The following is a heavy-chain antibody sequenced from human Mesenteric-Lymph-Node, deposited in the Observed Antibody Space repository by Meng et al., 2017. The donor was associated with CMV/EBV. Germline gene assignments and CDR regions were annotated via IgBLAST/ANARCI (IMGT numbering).Heavy chain of an antibody. Sequence: GESLKISCAASGFTFSSYSMNWVRLAPGKGLEWVSYISTISTIYYADSVKGRFTISRDNAKNSVYLQMNRLTAEDTAVYYCARANNFDHWGQGTLVTVSS. CDR2: ISTISTI. D-gene: IGHD4/OR15-4a*01. J-gene: IGHJ4*02. V-gene: IGHV3-48*04. CDR3: ARANNFDH. CDR1: GFTFSSYS.